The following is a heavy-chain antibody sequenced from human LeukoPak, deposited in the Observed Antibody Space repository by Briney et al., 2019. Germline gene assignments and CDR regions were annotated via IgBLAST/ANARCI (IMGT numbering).Heavy chain of an antibody. V-gene: IGHV3-21*01. J-gene: IGHJ4*02. CDR1: GFTFSSYS. D-gene: IGHD7-27*01. CDR3: ARVNNWGIDY. Sequence: PGGSLRPSCAASGFTFSSYSMNWVRQAPGKGLEWVSSISSSSSYIYYADSVKGRFTISRDNAKNSLYLQMNSLRAEDTAVYYCARVNNWGIDYWGQGTLVTVSS. CDR2: ISSSSSYI.